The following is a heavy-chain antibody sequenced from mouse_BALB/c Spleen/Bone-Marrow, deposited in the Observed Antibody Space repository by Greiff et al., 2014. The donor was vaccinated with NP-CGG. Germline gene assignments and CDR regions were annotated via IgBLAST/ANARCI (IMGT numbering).Heavy chain of an antibody. D-gene: IGHD1-1*02. CDR1: GFTFSDFY. V-gene: IGHV5-4*02. CDR2: ISDGGTYT. J-gene: IGHJ4*01. CDR3: ARSGERYGAMDY. Sequence: EVQLVESGGDLVKPGGSPKLSCAASGFTFSDFYMFWFRQTPEKRLEWVATISDGGTYTYYPDSVKGRFTISRDNAKNNLYLQMSSLKSEDTAMYYCARSGERYGAMDYWGQGTSVTVSS.